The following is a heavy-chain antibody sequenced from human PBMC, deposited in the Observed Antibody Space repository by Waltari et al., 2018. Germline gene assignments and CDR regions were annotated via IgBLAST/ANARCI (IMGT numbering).Heavy chain of an antibody. Sequence: EVELVESGGGLVQPGGSLRLSCVASGFTFSSYWMSWVRQAPGKGLEWVANVNQDGSATYSVDSVKGRFTIARDNAKNLLYLQMNSLRAEDTAVYYCARDSHGCYGCGMDVWGQGTTVTV. D-gene: IGHD2-2*01. J-gene: IGHJ6*02. CDR1: GFTFSSYW. CDR3: ARDSHGCYGCGMDV. V-gene: IGHV3-7*03. CDR2: VNQDGSAT.